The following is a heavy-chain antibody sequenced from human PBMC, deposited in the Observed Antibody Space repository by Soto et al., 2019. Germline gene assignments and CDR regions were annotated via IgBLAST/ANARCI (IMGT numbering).Heavy chain of an antibody. CDR1: GFTFSNFA. Sequence: GGSLRLSCAASGFTFSNFAMSWVRQAPGKGLEWVSVISGSGGSTYYADSVKGRFTISRDNSKNTLSLQMNSLRAEDTAVYYCAKSGEEDIVATINFVYWGQGTLVTVSS. CDR3: AKSGEEDIVATINFVY. CDR2: ISGSGGST. V-gene: IGHV3-23*01. J-gene: IGHJ4*02. D-gene: IGHD5-12*01.